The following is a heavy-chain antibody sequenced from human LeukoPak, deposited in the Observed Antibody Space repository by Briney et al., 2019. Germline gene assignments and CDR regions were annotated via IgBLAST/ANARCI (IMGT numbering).Heavy chain of an antibody. V-gene: IGHV1-2*02. D-gene: IGHD5-12*01. CDR1: GYTLTGYY. CDR3: AKNPYEYYFDY. CDR2: INPNSGDT. J-gene: IGHJ4*02. Sequence: ASVKVSCKASGYTLTGYYMHWLRQAPGQGLEWMGWINPNSGDTNYAQKFQGRVTMTRDTSISTAYMELSRLTSDDTAVYYCAKNPYEYYFDYWGQGTLVTASS.